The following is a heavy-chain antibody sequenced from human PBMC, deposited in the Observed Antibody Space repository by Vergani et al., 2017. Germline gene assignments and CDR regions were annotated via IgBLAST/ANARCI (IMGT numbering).Heavy chain of an antibody. CDR2: ISYDGSIK. CDR3: AKGQIVVPLLSAFDY. CDR1: GFTFSSYG. J-gene: IGHJ4*02. Sequence: QVQLVESGGGVVQPGRSLRLSCAASGFTFSSYGMHWVRQAPGKGLEWVAVISYDGSIKYYADSVKGRFTISRDNSKNTLYLQMNSLRAEDTAVYYCAKGQIVVPLLSAFDYWGQGTLVTVSS. V-gene: IGHV3-30*18. D-gene: IGHD3-22*01.